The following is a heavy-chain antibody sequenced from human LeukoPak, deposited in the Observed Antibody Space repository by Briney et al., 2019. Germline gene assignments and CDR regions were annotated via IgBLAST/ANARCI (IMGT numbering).Heavy chain of an antibody. D-gene: IGHD2-15*01. CDR2: ISYDGSNK. CDR3: AKTYCSGGSCYGSLYYFDY. V-gene: IGHV3-30*18. Sequence: PGGSLRLSCAASGFTFGNYGMHWVRQAPGKGLEWVAVISYDGSNKYYADSVEGRFTISRDNSQNTLCLQMNSLRAEDTAVYFCAKTYCSGGSCYGSLYYFDYWGQGTLVTVSS. J-gene: IGHJ4*02. CDR1: GFTFGNYG.